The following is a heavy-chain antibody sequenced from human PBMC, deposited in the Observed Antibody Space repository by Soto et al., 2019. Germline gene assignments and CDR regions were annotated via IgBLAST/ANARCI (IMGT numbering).Heavy chain of an antibody. Sequence: QVQLVQSGAAVKKPGASVKVSCKASGFSFTGYYIHWLRQAPGQGLEWMGWINAHSGGTEYAQKFQGRVTLTRDTSIATAYLTLTSLTSDDTALYYCAKDLTRQLAYWLDPGGQGPQVTVSS. V-gene: IGHV1-2*02. J-gene: IGHJ5*02. D-gene: IGHD6-6*01. CDR1: GFSFTGYY. CDR3: AKDLTRQLAYWLDP. CDR2: INAHSGGT.